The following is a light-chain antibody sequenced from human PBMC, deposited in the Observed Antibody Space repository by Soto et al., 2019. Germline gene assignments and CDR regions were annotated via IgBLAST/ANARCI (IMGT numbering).Light chain of an antibody. Sequence: EIVMTQSPATLSVSPGEGATLSCRASQSVTNNLAWYQQKPGQSPRLLIYSASTRATGIPARFSGSGSGTEFTLTISSLQSEDFAVYYCQQYNSRPKTFGPGTKVDIK. V-gene: IGKV3-15*01. J-gene: IGKJ3*01. CDR1: QSVTNN. CDR3: QQYNSRPKT. CDR2: SAS.